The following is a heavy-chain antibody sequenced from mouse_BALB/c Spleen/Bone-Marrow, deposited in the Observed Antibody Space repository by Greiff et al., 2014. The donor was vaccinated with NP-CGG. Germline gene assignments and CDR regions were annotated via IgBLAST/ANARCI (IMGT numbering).Heavy chain of an antibody. CDR1: GYTFTSYW. D-gene: IGHD1-1*01. V-gene: IGHV1-7*01. J-gene: IGHJ1*01. CDR3: AREYYGSSRYFDV. CDR2: INPSTGYT. Sequence: QVQLQQSGAELAKPGASVKMSCKASGYTFTSYWMHWVKQRPGQGLEWIGYINPSTGYTEYNQKFKDKATLTADKSSSTAYMQLSSLTSEDAAVYYCAREYYGSSRYFDVWGAGTTVTVSS.